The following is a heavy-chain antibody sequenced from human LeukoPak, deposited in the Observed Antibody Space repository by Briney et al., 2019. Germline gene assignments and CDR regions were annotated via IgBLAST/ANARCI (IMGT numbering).Heavy chain of an antibody. Sequence: GGSLRLSCAASGFTFRTYWMSWVRQAPGKGLEWVASVRPDGSEDYCMDSVKGRFTISRDNAENSLYLQMNSLRAEDTAVYYCARLMGGVTTYDCWGQGTLVTVSS. CDR3: ARLMGGVTTYDC. D-gene: IGHD4-11*01. CDR2: VRPDGSED. CDR1: GFTFRTYW. J-gene: IGHJ4*02. V-gene: IGHV3-7*01.